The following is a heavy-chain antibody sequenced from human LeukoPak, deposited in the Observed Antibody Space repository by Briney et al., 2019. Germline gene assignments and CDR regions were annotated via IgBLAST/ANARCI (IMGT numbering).Heavy chain of an antibody. Sequence: ASVKVSCKASGYTFTGYYMHWVRQAPGQGLEWMGWINTNTGNPTYAQGFTGRFVFSLDTSVSTAYLQISSLKAEDTAVYYCARDDSIAAAYFDYWGQGTLVTVSS. CDR2: INTNTGNP. CDR1: GYTFTGYY. V-gene: IGHV7-4-1*02. J-gene: IGHJ4*02. D-gene: IGHD6-13*01. CDR3: ARDDSIAAAYFDY.